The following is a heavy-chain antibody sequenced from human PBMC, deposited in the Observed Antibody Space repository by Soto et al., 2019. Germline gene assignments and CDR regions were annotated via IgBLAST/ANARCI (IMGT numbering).Heavy chain of an antibody. CDR1: GGSFSGYY. CDR3: ARGHPLSDIVVVPAARSAHYYGMDV. J-gene: IGHJ6*02. V-gene: IGHV4-34*01. D-gene: IGHD2-2*01. CDR2: INHSGST. Sequence: PSETLSLTCAVYGGSFSGYYWSWIRQPPGKGLEWIGEINHSGSTNYNPSLKSRVTISVDTSKNQFSLKLSSVTAADTAVYYCARGHPLSDIVVVPAARSAHYYGMDVWGQGNTVT.